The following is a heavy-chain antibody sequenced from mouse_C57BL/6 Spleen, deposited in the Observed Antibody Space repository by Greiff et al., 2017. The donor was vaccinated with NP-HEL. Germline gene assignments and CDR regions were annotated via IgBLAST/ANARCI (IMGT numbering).Heavy chain of an antibody. CDR2: IWTGGGT. CDR1: GFSLTSYA. V-gene: IGHV2-9-1*01. J-gene: IGHJ2*01. Sequence: VNVVESGPGLVAPSQSLSITCTVSGFSLTSYAISWVRQPPGKGLEWLGVIWTGGGTNYNSALKSRLSISKDNSKSQVFLKMNSLQTDDTARYYCERLPYYFDYWGQGTTLTVSS. CDR3: ERLPYYFDY.